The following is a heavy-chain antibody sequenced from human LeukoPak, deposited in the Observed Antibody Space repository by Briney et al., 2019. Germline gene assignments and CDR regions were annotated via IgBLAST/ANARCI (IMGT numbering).Heavy chain of an antibody. J-gene: IGHJ4*02. CDR3: AKDRGY. Sequence: GGSLRLSCTASGFSFSPYGMSWVRQAPGKGLEWVSGISANGDSTYYADSVRGRFTISRDNSKETLFLQVDSVRAEDTAIYYCAKDRGYWGQGTLVTVSS. CDR1: GFSFSPYG. V-gene: IGHV3-23*01. CDR2: ISANGDST.